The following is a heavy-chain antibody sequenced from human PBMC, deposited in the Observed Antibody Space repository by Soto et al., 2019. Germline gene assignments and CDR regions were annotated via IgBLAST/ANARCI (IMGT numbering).Heavy chain of an antibody. V-gene: IGHV1-69*06. CDR3: ARENLGYCSGGSCYRGWFDP. CDR1: GGTFSSYA. Sequence: QVQLVQSGAEVKKPGSSVKVSCKASGGTFSSYAISWVRQAPGQGLEWMGGIIPIFGTANYAQKFQGRVTITADKSTSTAYMELSSLRSEDTAVYYCARENLGYCSGGSCYRGWFDPWGQGTLVTVSS. D-gene: IGHD2-15*01. CDR2: IIPIFGTA. J-gene: IGHJ5*02.